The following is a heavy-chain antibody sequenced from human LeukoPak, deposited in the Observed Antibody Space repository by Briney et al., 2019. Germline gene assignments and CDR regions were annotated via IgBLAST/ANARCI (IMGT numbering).Heavy chain of an antibody. J-gene: IGHJ6*02. D-gene: IGHD6-13*01. CDR3: TRHALSSCYGSDYYYGMDV. Sequence: GGSLRLSCAASGFTFSGSAMHWVRQASGKGLEWVGRIRSKANSYATAYAASVKGRFTISRDDSKNTAYLQMNSLKTEDTAVYYCTRHALSSCYGSDYYYGMDVWGQGTTVTVSS. CDR1: GFTFSGSA. V-gene: IGHV3-73*01. CDR2: IRSKANSYAT.